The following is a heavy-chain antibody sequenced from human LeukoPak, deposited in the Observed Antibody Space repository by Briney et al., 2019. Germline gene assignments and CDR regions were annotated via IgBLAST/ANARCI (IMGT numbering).Heavy chain of an antibody. CDR1: GGSFSGYY. V-gene: IGHV4-34*01. J-gene: IGHJ6*03. CDR3: ARVAIGDYYMDV. CDR2: INHSGST. Sequence: ETLSLTCAVYGGSFSGYYWSWIRQPPGKGLEWIGEINHSGSTNYNPSLKSRVTISVDTSKNQFSLKLSSVTAADTAVYYCARVAIGDYYMDVWGKGTTVTVSS.